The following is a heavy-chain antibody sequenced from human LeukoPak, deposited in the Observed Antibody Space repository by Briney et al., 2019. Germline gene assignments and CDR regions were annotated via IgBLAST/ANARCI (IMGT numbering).Heavy chain of an antibody. CDR3: ARDAVGGYYYGMDV. CDR2: ISAYNGNT. CDR1: GYTFTSYG. J-gene: IGHJ6*02. D-gene: IGHD2-15*01. Sequence: ASVKVSCKASGYTFTSYGISWVRQAPGQGLEWMAWISAYNGNTNFAQNLQGRITMTTDTSTSTAYMELRSLRSDDTAVYYCARDAVGGYYYGMDVWGQGTTVTVSS. V-gene: IGHV1-18*01.